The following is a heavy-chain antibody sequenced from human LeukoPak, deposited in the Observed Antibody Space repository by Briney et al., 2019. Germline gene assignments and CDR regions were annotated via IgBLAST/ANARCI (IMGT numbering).Heavy chain of an antibody. J-gene: IGHJ5*02. CDR2: IYYSGST. D-gene: IGHD2-2*01. CDR3: ARDYHGQSLGNWFDP. Sequence: SETLSLTCTVSGGSISSSSYYWGWIRQPPGKGLEWIGSIYYSGSTYYNPSLKSRVTISVDTSKNQFSLKLSSVTAADTAVYYCARDYHGQSLGNWFDPWGQGTLVTVSS. CDR1: GGSISSSSYY. V-gene: IGHV4-39*07.